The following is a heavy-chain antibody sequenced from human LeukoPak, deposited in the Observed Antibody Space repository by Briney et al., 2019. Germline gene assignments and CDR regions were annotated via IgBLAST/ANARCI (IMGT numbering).Heavy chain of an antibody. V-gene: IGHV4-59*02. CDR3: ARAPMAITTSAFPDAFDF. CDR1: GDSVSGHY. J-gene: IGHJ3*01. D-gene: IGHD5-12*01. Sequence: PETLSLTCTVSGDSVSGHYWSWIRQTPGKGLEWIGYVSYSGGTNYNPSLKRRVSISLDTSKNQFSLKLSSPAAADPAVYYCARAPMAITTSAFPDAFDFWGQGTMVTVSS. CDR2: VSYSGGT.